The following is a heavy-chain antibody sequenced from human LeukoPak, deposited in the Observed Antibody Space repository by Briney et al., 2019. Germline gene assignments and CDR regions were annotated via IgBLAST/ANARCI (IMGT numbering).Heavy chain of an antibody. V-gene: IGHV1-69*02. D-gene: IGHD6-6*01. CDR2: IIPILGIA. CDR1: GGTFSTYS. CDR3: ARAGQLSTGAYFDY. Sequence: SVKVSCKASGGTFSTYSFNWVRQAPGQGLEWMGRIIPILGIANHAQKFQGRVTITADNSASTAYMNLSSLRSEDTAVYYCARAGQLSTGAYFDYWGQGTLVTVSS. J-gene: IGHJ4*02.